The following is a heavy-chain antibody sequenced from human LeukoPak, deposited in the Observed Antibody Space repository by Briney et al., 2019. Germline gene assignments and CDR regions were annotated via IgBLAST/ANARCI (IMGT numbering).Heavy chain of an antibody. V-gene: IGHV4-59*01. D-gene: IGHD1-26*01. J-gene: IGHJ2*01. Sequence: SETESLTCTVSGGSISSYYWSWIRQSPGKGLEWIGYYSRSTNYNPSLKSRVTISVDTSKNQFSLKLSSVTAADTAVYYCARGSSESYRPSFDLWDRGTLVTVSS. CDR3: ARGSSESYRPSFDL. CDR2: YSRST. CDR1: GGSISSYY.